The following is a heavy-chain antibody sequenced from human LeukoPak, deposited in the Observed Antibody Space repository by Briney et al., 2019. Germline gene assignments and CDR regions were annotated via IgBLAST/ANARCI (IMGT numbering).Heavy chain of an antibody. Sequence: GGSLRLSCAASGFTFSSYAMSWVRQAPGKGLEWVSAISGSGGSTYYADSVKGRFTISRDNSRNTLYLQMNSLRAEDTAVYYCALTVGYCSSTSCYFDYWGQGTLVTVSS. V-gene: IGHV3-23*01. J-gene: IGHJ4*02. CDR3: ALTVGYCSSTSCYFDY. D-gene: IGHD2-2*01. CDR2: ISGSGGST. CDR1: GFTFSSYA.